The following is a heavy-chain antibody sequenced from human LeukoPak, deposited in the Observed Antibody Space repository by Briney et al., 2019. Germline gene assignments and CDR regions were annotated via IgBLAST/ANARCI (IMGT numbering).Heavy chain of an antibody. J-gene: IGHJ4*02. D-gene: IGHD2-15*01. CDR2: IYHSGST. Sequence: SQTLSLTCAVSGGSISSGGYSWSWIRQPPGKGLEWIGYIYHSGSTYYNPSLKSRVTISVDTSKNQFSLKLSSVTAADTAVYYCARERYRFFDYWGQGTLVTVSS. V-gene: IGHV4-30-2*01. CDR3: ARERYRFFDY. CDR1: GGSISSGGYS.